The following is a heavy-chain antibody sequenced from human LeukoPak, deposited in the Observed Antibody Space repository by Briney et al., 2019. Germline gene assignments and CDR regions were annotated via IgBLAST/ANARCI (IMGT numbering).Heavy chain of an antibody. J-gene: IGHJ4*02. CDR2: INHSGST. CDR3: ARGGDIVVVPAATGFFDY. CDR1: GGSFSDYY. D-gene: IGHD2-2*01. Sequence: ASETLSLTCAVYGGSFSDYYWSWIRQPPGKGLEWIGEINHSGSTNYNPSLKSRVTISVDTSKNQFSLKLSSVTAADTAVYYCARGGDIVVVPAATGFFDYWGQGTLVTVSS. V-gene: IGHV4-34*01.